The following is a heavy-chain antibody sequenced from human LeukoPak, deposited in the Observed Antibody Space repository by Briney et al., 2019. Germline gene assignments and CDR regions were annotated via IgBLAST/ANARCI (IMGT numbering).Heavy chain of an antibody. CDR3: AREDHYYGSGTLDY. D-gene: IGHD3-10*01. CDR2: IHYDGTNE. CDR1: GFTFSSYG. V-gene: IGHV3-30*02. Sequence: GGSLRLSCSASGFTFSSYGMHWVRQAPGKGLEWVTSIHYDGTNEYYADSVKGRFTISRDNAKNSLYLQMNSLRAEDTAVYYCAREDHYYGSGTLDYWGQGTLVTVSS. J-gene: IGHJ4*02.